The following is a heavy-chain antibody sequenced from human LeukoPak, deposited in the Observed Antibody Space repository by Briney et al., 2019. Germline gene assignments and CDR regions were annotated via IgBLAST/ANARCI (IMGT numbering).Heavy chain of an antibody. J-gene: IGHJ6*02. D-gene: IGHD6-13*01. Sequence: SETLSLICAVYGGSFSGYYWSWIRQPPGKGLEWIGEINHSGSTNYNPSLKSRVTISVDTSKNQFSLKLSSVTAADTAVYYCARVQIAAAGTYYYYYGMDVWGQGTTVTVSS. CDR1: GGSFSGYY. CDR2: INHSGST. V-gene: IGHV4-34*01. CDR3: ARVQIAAAGTYYYYYGMDV.